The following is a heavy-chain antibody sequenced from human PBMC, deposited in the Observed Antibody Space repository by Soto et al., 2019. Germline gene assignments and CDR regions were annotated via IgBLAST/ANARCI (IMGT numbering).Heavy chain of an antibody. J-gene: IGHJ6*02. Sequence: GGSLRLSCAASGFTFSSYEMNWVRQAPGKGLEWVSYISSSGSTIYYADSVKGRFTISRDNAKNSLYLQMNSLRAEDTAVYYCVPQGGSYYYYGMDVWGQGTTVTVSS. CDR2: ISSSGSTI. CDR3: VPQGGSYYYYGMDV. V-gene: IGHV3-48*03. CDR1: GFTFSSYE. D-gene: IGHD1-26*01.